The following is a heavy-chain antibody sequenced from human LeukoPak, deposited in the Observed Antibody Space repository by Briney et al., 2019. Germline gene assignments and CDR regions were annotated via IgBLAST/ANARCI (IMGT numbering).Heavy chain of an antibody. V-gene: IGHV4-59*12. CDR3: ARGKSRSIFDY. CDR2: IYYSGTT. J-gene: IGHJ4*02. D-gene: IGHD6-6*01. CDR1: GGSISNYY. Sequence: SETLSLTCTVSGGSISNYYWSWIRQPPGKGLEWIGYIYYSGTTNYNPSLKSRVTISVDTSKNQFSLKLSSVTAADTAVYYCARGKSRSIFDYWGQGTLVTVSS.